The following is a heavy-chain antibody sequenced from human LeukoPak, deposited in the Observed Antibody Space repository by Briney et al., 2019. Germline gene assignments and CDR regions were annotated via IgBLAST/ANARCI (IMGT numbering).Heavy chain of an antibody. CDR1: GGSISSYY. CDR3: ASAYYYDSSGYYYFDY. J-gene: IGHJ4*02. CDR2: IYYSGST. D-gene: IGHD3-22*01. V-gene: IGHV4-59*12. Sequence: PSETLSLTCTVSGGSISSYYWSWIRQPPGKGLEWIGYIYYSGSTYYNPSLKSRVTISVDTSKNQFSLKLSSVTAADTAVYYCASAYYYDSSGYYYFDYWGQGTLVTVFS.